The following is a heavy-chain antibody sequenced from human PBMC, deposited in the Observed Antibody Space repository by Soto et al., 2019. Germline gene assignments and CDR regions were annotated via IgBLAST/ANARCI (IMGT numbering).Heavy chain of an antibody. CDR3: ASKEGRDSRNHFDY. CDR2: IIPIFGTA. V-gene: IGHV1-69*06. J-gene: IGHJ4*02. Sequence: GXSVKVSFKASRGTFSSYAISWVRQAPVQGLEWMGGIIPIFGTANYAQKFQGRVTITADKSTSTAYMELSSLRSEDTAVYYCASKEGRDSRNHFDYWGQGTLVTVYS. CDR1: RGTFSSYA. D-gene: IGHD6-13*01.